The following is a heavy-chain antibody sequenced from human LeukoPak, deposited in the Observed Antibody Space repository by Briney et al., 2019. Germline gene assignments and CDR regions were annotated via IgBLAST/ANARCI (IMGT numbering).Heavy chain of an antibody. CDR1: GFTFSNYG. J-gene: IGHJ4*02. V-gene: IGHV3-23*01. CDR3: AKGVFVGATKQPFDY. D-gene: IGHD1-26*01. CDR2: ITDSGNT. Sequence: GGTLRLSCAASGFTFSNYGMSWVRQAQGKGLEWVSAITDSGNTFYADSVKGRFTISRDNSRNTLYLQMNSLRAEDTAVYYCAKGVFVGATKQPFDYWGQGTLVTVSS.